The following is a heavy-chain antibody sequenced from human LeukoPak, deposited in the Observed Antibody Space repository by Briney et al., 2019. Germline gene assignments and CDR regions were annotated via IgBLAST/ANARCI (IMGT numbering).Heavy chain of an antibody. Sequence: EASVKVSCKASGYTLTDCYIHWVRQAPGQGLEWMGWMNPNSGDTNSAQSFQGRVTMTRETSISTAYMELSRLRFDDTAVYHCARVRRYYYGMDVWGQGTTVTVSS. CDR2: MNPNSGDT. V-gene: IGHV1-2*02. CDR1: GYTLTDCY. CDR3: ARVRRYYYGMDV. J-gene: IGHJ6*02.